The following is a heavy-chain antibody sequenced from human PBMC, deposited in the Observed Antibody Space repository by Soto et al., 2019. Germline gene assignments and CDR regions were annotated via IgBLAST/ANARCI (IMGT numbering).Heavy chain of an antibody. CDR3: ARDWAIAVAGKRFDY. D-gene: IGHD6-19*01. J-gene: IGHJ4*02. Sequence: LSLTCTVSGGSFSPNYWSWIRQAPGKGLEWVSYISSSSSYTNYADSVKGRFTISRDNAKNSLYLQMNSLRAEDTAVYYCARDWAIAVAGKRFDYWGQGTLVTVSS. CDR2: ISSSSSYT. V-gene: IGHV3-11*05. CDR1: GGSFSPNY.